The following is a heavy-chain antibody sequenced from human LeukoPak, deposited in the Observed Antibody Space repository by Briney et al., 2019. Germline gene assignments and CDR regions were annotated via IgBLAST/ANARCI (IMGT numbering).Heavy chain of an antibody. CDR3: ALMSYYYYNMDV. Sequence: SETLSLTCTVSGYSISSGYYWGWIRQPPGKGLEWIGSIYHSGSTYYNPSLKSRVTISVDTSKNQFSLKLSSVTAADTAVYYCALMSYYYYNMDVWGKGTTVTVSS. J-gene: IGHJ6*03. CDR1: GYSISSGYY. V-gene: IGHV4-38-2*02. CDR2: IYHSGST. D-gene: IGHD2-8*01.